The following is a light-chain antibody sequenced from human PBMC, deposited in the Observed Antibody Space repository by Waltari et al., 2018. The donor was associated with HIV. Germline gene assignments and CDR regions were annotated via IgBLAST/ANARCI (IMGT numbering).Light chain of an antibody. Sequence: SYDLTQPPPVSVSPGQTARITCSGDPLSNQYYYWYQQKSGQAPGLVIFRDIERPSGIPERFSGSRSGATVTLTISGVQAEDEADYYCQSADNSGTYVFATGTQVTVL. CDR1: PLSNQY. CDR2: RDI. CDR3: QSADNSGTYV. J-gene: IGLJ1*01. V-gene: IGLV3-25*03.